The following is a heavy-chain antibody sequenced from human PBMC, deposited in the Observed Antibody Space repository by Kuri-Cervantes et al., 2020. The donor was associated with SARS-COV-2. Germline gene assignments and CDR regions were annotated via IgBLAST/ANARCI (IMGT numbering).Heavy chain of an antibody. CDR1: GFPFSSYG. Sequence: GESLKISCAASGFPFSSYGMHWVRQAPGKGLEWGAVIWYDGSNKYYADSVKGRFTISRDNSKNTLYLQMNSLRAEDTAVYYCARGVPAANNWFDPWGQGTLVTVSS. CDR2: IWYDGSNK. V-gene: IGHV3-33*01. J-gene: IGHJ5*02. CDR3: ARGVPAANNWFDP. D-gene: IGHD2-2*01.